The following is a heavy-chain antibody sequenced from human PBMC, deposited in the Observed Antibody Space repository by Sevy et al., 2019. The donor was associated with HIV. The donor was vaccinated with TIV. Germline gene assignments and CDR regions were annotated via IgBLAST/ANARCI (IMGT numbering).Heavy chain of an antibody. CDR3: AKDRRYGDIGLFDY. Sequence: GGSLRLSCAASGFTFNSYAMSWVRQAPAKGLEWVSVISGSGVNAYYADSVKGRFTISRDNSKNTLYLQMNSLRGEDTAVYYCAKDRRYGDIGLFDYWGQGTLVTVSS. J-gene: IGHJ4*02. D-gene: IGHD4-17*01. V-gene: IGHV3-23*01. CDR2: ISGSGVNA. CDR1: GFTFNSYA.